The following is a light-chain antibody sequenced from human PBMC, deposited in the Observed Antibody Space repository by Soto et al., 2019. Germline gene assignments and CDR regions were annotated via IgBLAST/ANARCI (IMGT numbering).Light chain of an antibody. CDR2: SNN. CDR3: AAWDDSLNGSYV. Sequence: QSVLTQPPSASGTPGQRVTISCSGSSSNIGSNTVNWYQHLPGTAPKLLIYSNNQRPSGVPDRFSGSKSGTSASLAISGLQSEDEAAYYCAAWDDSLNGSYVFGTGTKLTVL. V-gene: IGLV1-44*01. J-gene: IGLJ1*01. CDR1: SSNIGSNT.